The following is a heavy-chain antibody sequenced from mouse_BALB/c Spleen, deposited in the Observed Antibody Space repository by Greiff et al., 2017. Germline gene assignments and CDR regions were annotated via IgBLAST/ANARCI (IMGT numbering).Heavy chain of an antibody. D-gene: IGHD2-3*01. V-gene: IGHV5-6-5*01. J-gene: IGHJ3*01. CDR3: AREGSLYDGYYGFAY. CDR2: ISSGGST. CDR1: GFTFSSYA. Sequence: EVQGVESGGGLVKPGGSLKLSCAASGFTFSSYAMSWVRQTPEKRLEWVASISSGGSTYYPDSVKGRFTISRDNARNILYLQMSSLRSEDTAMYYCAREGSLYDGYYGFAYWGQGTLVTVSA.